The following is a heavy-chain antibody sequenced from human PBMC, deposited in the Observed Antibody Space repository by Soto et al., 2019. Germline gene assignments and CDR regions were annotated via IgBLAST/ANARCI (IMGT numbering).Heavy chain of an antibody. CDR2: IYHSGST. J-gene: IGHJ4*02. Sequence: QLQLQESGSGLVKPSQTLSLTCAVSGGSISSGGYCWSWIRQRPGKGLEWIGYIYHSGSTYYNPSLKSRVTISVDRSKNQFSLKLSSVTAADKAVYYCAGGGSAYPSGYWGQGTLVTVSS. V-gene: IGHV4-30-2*01. CDR3: AGGGSAYPSGY. CDR1: GGSISSGGYC. D-gene: IGHD5-12*01.